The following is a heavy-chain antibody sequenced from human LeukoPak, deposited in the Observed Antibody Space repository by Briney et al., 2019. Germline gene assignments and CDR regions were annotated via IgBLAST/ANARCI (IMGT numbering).Heavy chain of an antibody. Sequence: PGGSLRLSCAASGFTFSSYSMNWVRQAPGKGLERVSYISSSSSTIYYADSVKGRFTISRDNAKNSLYLQMNSLRAEDTAVYYCARDRRYNWNDAVDAFDIWGQGTMVTVSS. CDR2: ISSSSSTI. CDR3: ARDRRYNWNDAVDAFDI. J-gene: IGHJ3*02. CDR1: GFTFSSYS. D-gene: IGHD1-20*01. V-gene: IGHV3-48*01.